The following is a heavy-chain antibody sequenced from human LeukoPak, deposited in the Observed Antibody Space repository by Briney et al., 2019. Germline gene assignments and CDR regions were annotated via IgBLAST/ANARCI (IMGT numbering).Heavy chain of an antibody. CDR3: ARHEHSSSWSPPEYVDL. D-gene: IGHD6-13*01. Sequence: PSETLSLTCTISGDYIGRINYYWNWIRQPPGKGLEWIGYIYYTGNTNYNPSLKSRVTISVDTSKNQFSLNLSSVSAADTAAYYCARHEHSSSWSPPEYVDLWGRGTLVTVSS. V-gene: IGHV4-61*05. CDR1: GDYIGRINYY. J-gene: IGHJ2*01. CDR2: IYYTGNT.